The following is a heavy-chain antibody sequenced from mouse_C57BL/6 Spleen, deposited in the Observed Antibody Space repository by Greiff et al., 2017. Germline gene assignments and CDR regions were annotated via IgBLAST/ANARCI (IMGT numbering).Heavy chain of an antibody. CDR2: IHPNSGST. Sequence: VQLQQPGAELVKPGASVKLSCKASGYTFTSYWMHWVKQRPGQGLEWIGMIHPNSGSTNYNEKFKSKATLTVDKSSSTAYMQLSSLTSEDAAVYDCANGKSSINPYWYFDVWGTGTTVTVSS. D-gene: IGHD1-2*01. V-gene: IGHV1-64*01. CDR3: ANGKSSINPYWYFDV. J-gene: IGHJ1*03. CDR1: GYTFTSYW.